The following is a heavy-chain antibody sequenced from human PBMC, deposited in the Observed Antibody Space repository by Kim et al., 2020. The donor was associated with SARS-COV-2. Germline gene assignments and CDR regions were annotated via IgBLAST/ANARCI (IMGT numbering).Heavy chain of an antibody. CDR2: IWYDGSNN. D-gene: IGHD1-26*01. CDR1: GFSFSSYG. CDR3: ARDLLVGATSYGMDV. V-gene: IGHV3-33*01. J-gene: IGHJ6*02. Sequence: GGSLRLSCAAAGFSFSSYGMHWVRQAPGKGLEWVAVIWYDGSNNYYADSVKGRFTIYRDNSKNTLYLQMNSLRAEDTAVYYCARDLLVGATSYGMDVWGQGTRVTVSS.